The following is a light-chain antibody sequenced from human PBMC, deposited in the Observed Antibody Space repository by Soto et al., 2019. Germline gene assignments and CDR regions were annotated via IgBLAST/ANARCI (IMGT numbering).Light chain of an antibody. CDR2: DAT. CDR3: KQYNSYS. J-gene: IGKJ1*01. Sequence: DIQMTQSPSILSASIGDRVTISCRASQSISVWLAWYQQKPGKAPRVLIFDATALESGVPSRFSGSGSGTEFTLTISSPQPDDFATYYCKQYNSYSFGPGPKVDIK. CDR1: QSISVW. V-gene: IGKV1-5*01.